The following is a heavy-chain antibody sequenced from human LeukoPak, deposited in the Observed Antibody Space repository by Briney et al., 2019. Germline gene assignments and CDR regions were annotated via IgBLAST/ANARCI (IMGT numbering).Heavy chain of an antibody. Sequence: SETLSLTCTVSGGSISSNSFYWGWIRQPPGKGPEWIGSIYYSGSTYYNPSLKSRVTISLDTSKNQFSLKLSSVTAADTAVYYCARCGYYDFWSGYNPATFDYWGQGTLVTVSS. CDR2: IYYSGST. V-gene: IGHV4-39*01. CDR1: GGSISSNSFY. CDR3: ARCGYYDFWSGYNPATFDY. D-gene: IGHD3-3*01. J-gene: IGHJ4*02.